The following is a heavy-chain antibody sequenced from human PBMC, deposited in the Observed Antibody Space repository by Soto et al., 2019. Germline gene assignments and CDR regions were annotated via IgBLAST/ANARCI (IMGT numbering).Heavy chain of an antibody. CDR3: ARGVVDTNVVFKWFDP. CDR2: IIPLFGIP. J-gene: IGHJ5*02. CDR1: GLTYGSHV. V-gene: IGHV1-69*10. Sequence: GASVKVSCKASGLTYGSHVISWVRQAPGQGLEWMGGIIPLFGIPNYAQKFQGRLTITADKSTSTAYMELSSLRSEDTAVYYCARGVVDTNVVFKWFDPWGQGTLVTVSS. D-gene: IGHD2-15*01.